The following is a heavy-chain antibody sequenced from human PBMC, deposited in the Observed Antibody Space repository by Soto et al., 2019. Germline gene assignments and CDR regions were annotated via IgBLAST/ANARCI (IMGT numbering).Heavy chain of an antibody. CDR2: IYHSGST. CDR1: GGSISSSNW. J-gene: IGHJ2*01. D-gene: IGHD2-21*01. Sequence: SETLSLTCAVSGGSISSSNWWSWVRPPPGKGLEGIGEIYHSGSTNYNPSLKSRVTISVDKSKNQFSLKLSSVTAADTAVYYCARAGLDWYFDLWGRGTLVTVSS. V-gene: IGHV4-4*02. CDR3: ARAGLDWYFDL.